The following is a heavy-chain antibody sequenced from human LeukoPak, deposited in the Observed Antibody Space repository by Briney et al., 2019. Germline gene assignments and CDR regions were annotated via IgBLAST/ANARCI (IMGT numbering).Heavy chain of an antibody. CDR2: IKQDGSEK. J-gene: IGHJ6*02. CDR1: GFTFSSYW. D-gene: IGHD6-19*01. V-gene: IGHV3-7*01. Sequence: GGSLRLSCAASGFTFSSYWMSWVRQAPGKGLEWVANIKQDGSEKYYVDSVKGRFTISRDNAKNSLYLQMNSLRAEDTAVYYCARSIAVAGNQYYYYYGMDVWGQGTTVTVSS. CDR3: ARSIAVAGNQYYYYYGMDV.